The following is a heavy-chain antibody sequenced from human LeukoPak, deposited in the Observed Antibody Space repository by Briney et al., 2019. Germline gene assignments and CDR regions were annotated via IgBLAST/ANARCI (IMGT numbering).Heavy chain of an antibody. Sequence: SETLSLTCTVSGGSISSYYWSWIRQPAGKGLEWIGRIYTSGSTNYNPSLKSRVTMSVDTSKNQFSLKLSSVTAADTAVYYCARALGYCSSTSCYLYGMDVWGQGTTVTVSS. CDR1: GGSISSYY. CDR2: IYTSGST. J-gene: IGHJ6*02. D-gene: IGHD2-2*01. V-gene: IGHV4-4*07. CDR3: ARALGYCSSTSCYLYGMDV.